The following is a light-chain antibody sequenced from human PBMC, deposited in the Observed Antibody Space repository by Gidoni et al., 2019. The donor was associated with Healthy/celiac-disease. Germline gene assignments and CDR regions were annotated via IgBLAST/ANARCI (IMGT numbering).Light chain of an antibody. CDR1: SSNIGSNT. CDR2: SNN. V-gene: IGLV1-44*01. Sequence: QSVLTQPPSASGTPGQRVTISCSGGSSNIGSNTVNWYQQLPGTAPKLLIYSNNQRPSGVPDRSSGSKSGTSASLAISGLQSEDEADYYCAAWDDSLNGVFGGGTKLTVL. CDR3: AAWDDSLNGV. J-gene: IGLJ3*02.